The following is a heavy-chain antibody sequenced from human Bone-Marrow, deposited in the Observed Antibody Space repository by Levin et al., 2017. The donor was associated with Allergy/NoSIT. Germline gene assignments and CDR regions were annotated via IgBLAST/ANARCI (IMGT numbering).Heavy chain of an antibody. Sequence: GASVKVSCKASGGTFSTFAITWVRQAPGQRLEWMGGIIPFLGTPKYAQKFQGRVTITADKTTNAYMELNSLTSDDTATYYCARVRYCNDGNCYYEPGAFDSWGQGTMITVS. D-gene: IGHD2-15*01. CDR2: IIPFLGTP. CDR1: GGTFSTFA. CDR3: ARVRYCNDGNCYYEPGAFDS. V-gene: IGHV1-69*10. J-gene: IGHJ3*02.